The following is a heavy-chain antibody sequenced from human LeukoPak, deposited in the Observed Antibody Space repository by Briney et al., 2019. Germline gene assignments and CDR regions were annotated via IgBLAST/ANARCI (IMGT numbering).Heavy chain of an antibody. V-gene: IGHV1-8*01. J-gene: IGHJ4*02. CDR1: GYTFTSYE. CDR2: MNPDSGNT. Sequence: ASVKVSCKASGYTFTSYEINWVRQAPGQGLEWMGWMNPDSGNTGYAQQFQGRVTMTRNTSISTAYMERSSLRSEDTAVYYCARGQIVYSFDRSGYFDYWGQGNLVTVSS. D-gene: IGHD3-22*01. CDR3: ARGQIVYSFDRSGYFDY.